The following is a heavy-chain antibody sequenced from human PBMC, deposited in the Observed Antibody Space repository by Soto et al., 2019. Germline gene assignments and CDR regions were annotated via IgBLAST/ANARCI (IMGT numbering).Heavy chain of an antibody. CDR1: GFTFSDYY. CDR2: ISSSGSTI. CDR3: ARGAYFSEQRY. J-gene: IGHJ4*02. Sequence: QVQLVESGGVLVKPGGSLRLSCAASGFTFSDYYMTWIRQAPGKGLEWVSYISSSGSTIYYADSVKGRFTISRDNAKNSLYRQMNSMRPEDKAVYYCARGAYFSEQRYWGQGTLVTVSS. V-gene: IGHV3-11*01. D-gene: IGHD2-8*01.